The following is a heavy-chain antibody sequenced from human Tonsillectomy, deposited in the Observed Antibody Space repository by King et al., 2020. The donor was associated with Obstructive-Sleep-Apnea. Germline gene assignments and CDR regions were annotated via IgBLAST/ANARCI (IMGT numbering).Heavy chain of an antibody. Sequence: HVQLVESGGGLVKPGGSLRLSCAASGLTFRDYYMSWIRQAAGKGLEWVSYISSSSSYTKYADSVKGRFTISRDNAKNSLYLQMNSLRAEDTAVYYCAIGLDYYGSGSYGYWGQGTLVTVSS. CDR2: ISSSSSYT. D-gene: IGHD3-10*01. CDR1: GLTFRDYY. J-gene: IGHJ4*02. CDR3: AIGLDYYGSGSYGY. V-gene: IGHV3-11*06.